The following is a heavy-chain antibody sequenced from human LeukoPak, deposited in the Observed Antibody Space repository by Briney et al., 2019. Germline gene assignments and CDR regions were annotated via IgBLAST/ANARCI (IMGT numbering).Heavy chain of an antibody. CDR2: ISAYNGNT. Sequence: TSVTVSCKASGYTFTSYGISWVRQAPGQGLEWMGWISAYNGNTNYAQKLQGRVTMTTDTSTSTAYMELRSLRSDDTAVYYCARREYCSSTSCYYMDVWGKGTTVTVSS. V-gene: IGHV1-18*01. D-gene: IGHD2-2*01. CDR1: GYTFTSYG. CDR3: ARREYCSSTSCYYMDV. J-gene: IGHJ6*03.